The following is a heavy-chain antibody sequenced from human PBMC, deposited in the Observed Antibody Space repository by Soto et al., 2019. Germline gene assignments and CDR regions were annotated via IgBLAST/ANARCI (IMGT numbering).Heavy chain of an antibody. V-gene: IGHV3-30*03. CDR1: GLTFSSYG. D-gene: IGHD1-26*01. CDR2: ISYDGRNK. CDR3: TRAAIRGELLDY. J-gene: IGHJ4*02. Sequence: PGGSLRLSCAASGLTFSSYGMHWVRQAPGRGLEWVAGISYDGRNKYYVDSVKGRFTISRDNSKNTLNLQMNSLRVEDTAVYYCTRAAIRGELLDYWGQGTQVTVSS.